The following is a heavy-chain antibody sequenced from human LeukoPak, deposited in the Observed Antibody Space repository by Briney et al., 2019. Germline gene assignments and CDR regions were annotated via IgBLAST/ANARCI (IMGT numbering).Heavy chain of an antibody. J-gene: IGHJ6*03. CDR1: GSTSSSYA. CDR3: AKGLRTGVGPYMGYHYYMDV. V-gene: IGHV3-23*01. D-gene: IGHD3-16*01. CDR2: INDNGAGT. Sequence: GGSLRLSCAASGSTSSSYAMSWVRQAPGKGLKWVSTINDNGAGTYYADSVKGRSTISRDNSYNTVSLQMNSLRDEDTGVYYCAKGLRTGVGPYMGYHYYMDVRGKGATVTVSS.